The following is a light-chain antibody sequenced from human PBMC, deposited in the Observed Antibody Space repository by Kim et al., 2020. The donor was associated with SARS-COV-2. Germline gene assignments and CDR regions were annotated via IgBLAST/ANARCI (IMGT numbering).Light chain of an antibody. CDR3: QQYSHWPPSS. CDR2: GAS. Sequence: VSPGERVTLSGRASQSVDSNLAWYQQKPGQAPRLLLYGASTRATDIPASLSGSGSGTAFTLLLSVLQASDFAVYYCQQYSHWPPSSFGQGTKLAI. V-gene: IGKV3-15*01. J-gene: IGKJ2*01. CDR1: QSVDSN.